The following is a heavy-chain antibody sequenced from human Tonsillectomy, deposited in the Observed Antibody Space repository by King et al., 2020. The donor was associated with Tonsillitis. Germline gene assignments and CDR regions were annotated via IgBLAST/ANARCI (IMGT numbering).Heavy chain of an antibody. V-gene: IGHV4-59*01. Sequence: VQLQESGPGLVKPSETLSLTCTVSGGSISSYYWSWIRQPPGKGLEWIGYIYYSGSTNYNPSLKSRVTISVDTSKNQFSLKLSSVTAADTAVYYCALSSGEYGQGAFDIWGKGIMVTVSS. CDR2: IYYSGST. CDR1: GGSISSYY. CDR3: ALSSGEYGQGAFDI. J-gene: IGHJ3*02. D-gene: IGHD3-10*01.